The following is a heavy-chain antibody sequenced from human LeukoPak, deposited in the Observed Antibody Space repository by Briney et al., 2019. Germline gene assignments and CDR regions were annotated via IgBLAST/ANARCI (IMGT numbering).Heavy chain of an antibody. V-gene: IGHV1-46*01. CDR2: INPSGGST. CDR3: ARVGAYCTSSSCFDY. D-gene: IGHD2-2*01. CDR1: GYTFTSYY. J-gene: IGHJ4*02. Sequence: ASVKVSCKASGYTFTSYYMHWVRQAPGQGLEWMGIINPSGGSTSYAQKFQGRVTMTRDTSTSTAYMELRSLRSDDTAVYFCARVGAYCTSSSCFDYWGQGNLVTVSS.